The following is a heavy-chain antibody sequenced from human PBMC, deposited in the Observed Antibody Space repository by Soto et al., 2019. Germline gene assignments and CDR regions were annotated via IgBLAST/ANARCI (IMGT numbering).Heavy chain of an antibody. J-gene: IGHJ4*02. V-gene: IGHV3-7*01. CDR1: GFTFISYW. CDR3: ARVAVFYYGSGSYLER. D-gene: IGHD3-10*01. Sequence: EVQLVESGGGLVQPGGSLRLSCAASGFTFISYWMSWVRQAPGKGLEGVANIKQDGSEKYYVDSVKGRFTISRDNAKNSLYLQMNSLRAEDTAVYYCARVAVFYYGSGSYLERWGQGTLVTVSS. CDR2: IKQDGSEK.